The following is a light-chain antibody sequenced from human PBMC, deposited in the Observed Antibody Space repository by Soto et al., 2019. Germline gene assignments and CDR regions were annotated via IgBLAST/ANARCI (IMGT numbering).Light chain of an antibody. CDR1: SSDVGGYDY. V-gene: IGLV2-14*01. CDR2: EVN. Sequence: QSVLTQPASVSGSPGQTITISCTGSSSDVGGYDYVSWYQQYPGKVPKLMIYEVNNRPSGVSNRFSGSKSGNTASLTISGLQPEDAADYYCSSYTSAGTQVLGGGTKVTVL. CDR3: SSYTSAGTQV. J-gene: IGLJ3*02.